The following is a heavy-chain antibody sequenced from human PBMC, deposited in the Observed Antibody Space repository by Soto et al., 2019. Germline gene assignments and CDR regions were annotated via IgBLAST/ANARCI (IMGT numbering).Heavy chain of an antibody. D-gene: IGHD2-15*01. CDR3: ANIPHIVVAVVATLLDY. J-gene: IGHJ4*02. Sequence: GGSLRLSCAASGFTFSNYAMSWVRQAPGKGLEWVSAISGSGGSTYYADSVKGRFTISRDNSKNTLYLQMNSLRAEDTAVYYCANIPHIVVAVVATLLDYWGQGTLVTVSS. V-gene: IGHV3-23*01. CDR1: GFTFSNYA. CDR2: ISGSGGST.